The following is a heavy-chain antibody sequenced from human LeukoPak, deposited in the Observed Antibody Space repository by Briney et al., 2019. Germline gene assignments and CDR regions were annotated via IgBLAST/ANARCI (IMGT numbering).Heavy chain of an antibody. CDR3: ARDLFDDYSLDY. CDR2: ISYDGTNK. CDR1: GFTFSNCA. J-gene: IGHJ4*02. V-gene: IGHV3-30-3*01. D-gene: IGHD3-16*01. Sequence: GGSLRLSCAASGFTFSNCAMHWVRQAPGKGLEWVAVISYDGTNKYYADSVKGRFTISRDNSKNTLYLQMNSLRAEDTAVYYCARDLFDDYSLDYWGQGTLVTVSS.